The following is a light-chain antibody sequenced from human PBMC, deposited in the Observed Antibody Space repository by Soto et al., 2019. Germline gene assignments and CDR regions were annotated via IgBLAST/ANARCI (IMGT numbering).Light chain of an antibody. Sequence: QSVLTQPPSASGTPGQRVTISCSGSSSNIRKNIVNWYQHFPGTAPRLLIHSYNKRPSGVPDRFSGSKSDTSASLAISGLQSEDEADYYCASCDGRLNGWAFGGGTKVTVL. J-gene: IGLJ3*02. CDR2: SYN. CDR1: SSNIRKNI. CDR3: ASCDGRLNGWA. V-gene: IGLV1-44*01.